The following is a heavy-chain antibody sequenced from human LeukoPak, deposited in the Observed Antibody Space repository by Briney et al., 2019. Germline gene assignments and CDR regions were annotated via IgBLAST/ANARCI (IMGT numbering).Heavy chain of an antibody. J-gene: IGHJ3*02. D-gene: IGHD1-1*01. V-gene: IGHV1-18*01. CDR1: GYTLTELS. CDR3: ARGKVPPGASDI. CDR2: ISAYNGNT. Sequence: ASVKVSCKVSGYTLTELSMHWVRQAPGKGLEWMGWISAYNGNTNYAQKLQGRVTMTTDTSTSTAYMELRSLRSDDTAVYYCARGKVPPGASDIWGQGTMVTVSS.